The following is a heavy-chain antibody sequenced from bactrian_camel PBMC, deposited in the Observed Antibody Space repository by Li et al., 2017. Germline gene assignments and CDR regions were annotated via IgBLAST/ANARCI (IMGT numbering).Heavy chain of an antibody. V-gene: IGHV3-2*01. Sequence: QVQLVESGGGLVQPGGSLTLSCAASGFTFHTHTMNWVRQVPGKGLEWVCSIRHDSTHTSYRDSVKGRFTISRDNAKNALYLQLNSLKIEDTAMYFCANLGSGISRLGGQGTQVTVS. D-gene: IGHD1*01. CDR1: GFTFHTHT. J-gene: IGHJ4*01. CDR2: IRHDSTHT. CDR3: ANLGSGISRL.